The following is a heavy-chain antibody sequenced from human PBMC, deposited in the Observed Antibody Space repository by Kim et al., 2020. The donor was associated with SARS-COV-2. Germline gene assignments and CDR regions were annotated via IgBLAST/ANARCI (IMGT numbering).Heavy chain of an antibody. V-gene: IGHV3-13*01. CDR2: IGTAADT. D-gene: IGHD1-1*01. Sequence: GGSLRLSCAASGFTLDTYDMHWVRQSTGKGLEWVSTIGTAADTFYSDSVTGRFSISRENAKNSLYLQMNRLTVGATAGYFCFRGPFCTFNNCPVVDAF. J-gene: IGHJ3*01. CDR3: FRGPFCTFNNCPVVDAF. CDR1: GFTLDTYD.